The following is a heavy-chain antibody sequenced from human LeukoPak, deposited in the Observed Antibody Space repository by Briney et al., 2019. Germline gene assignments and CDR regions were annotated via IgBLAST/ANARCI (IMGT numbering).Heavy chain of an antibody. CDR1: GGSISSYY. D-gene: IGHD3-22*01. V-gene: IGHV4-59*01. Sequence: PSETLSLTCTVSGGSISSYYWSWMRQPPGKGLEWIGYIYYSGSTNYNPSLKSRVTISVDTSKNQFSLKLSSVTAADTAVYYCARVDSSGYHFDYWGQGTLVTVSS. J-gene: IGHJ4*02. CDR3: ARVDSSGYHFDY. CDR2: IYYSGST.